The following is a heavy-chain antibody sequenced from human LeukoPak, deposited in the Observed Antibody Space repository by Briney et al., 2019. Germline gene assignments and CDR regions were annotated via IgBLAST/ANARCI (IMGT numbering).Heavy chain of an antibody. D-gene: IGHD3-22*01. CDR1: GGSISSYY. CDR3: ARSKSYYYDSPCDY. V-gene: IGHV4-59*01. Sequence: PSETLSLTCTVSGGSISSYYWSWIRQPPGKGLEWIGYIYYSGSTNYNPSLKSRVTISEDTSKNQFSLKLSSVTAADTAVYYCARSKSYYYDSPCDYWGQGTLVTVSS. CDR2: IYYSGST. J-gene: IGHJ4*02.